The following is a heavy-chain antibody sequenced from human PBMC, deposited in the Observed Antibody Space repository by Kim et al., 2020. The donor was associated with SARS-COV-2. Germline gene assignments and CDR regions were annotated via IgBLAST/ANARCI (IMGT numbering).Heavy chain of an antibody. D-gene: IGHD6-19*01. CDR3: ARHAQYSSGWYQSFWFDP. CDR2: IYYSGST. J-gene: IGHJ5*02. Sequence: SETLSLTCTVSGGSISSYYWSWIRQPPGKGLEWIGYIYYSGSTNYNPSLKSRVTISVDTSKNQFSLKLSSVTAADTAVYYCARHAQYSSGWYQSFWFDPWGQGTLVTVSS. CDR1: GGSISSYY. V-gene: IGHV4-59*08.